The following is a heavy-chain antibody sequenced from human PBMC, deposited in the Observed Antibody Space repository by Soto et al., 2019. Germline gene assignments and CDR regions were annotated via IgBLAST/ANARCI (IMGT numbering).Heavy chain of an antibody. D-gene: IGHD2-15*01. CDR1: GFTFSSYG. CDR2: IWYDGSNK. J-gene: IGHJ3*02. CDR3: ARDLLYCSGGSCYDHDAFDI. Sequence: GGSLRLSCAASGFTFSSYGMHWVRQAPGKGLEWVAVIWYDGSNKYYADSVKGRFTNSRDNSKNTLYLQMNSLRAEDTAVYYCARDLLYCSGGSCYDHDAFDIWGQGTMVTVSS. V-gene: IGHV3-33*01.